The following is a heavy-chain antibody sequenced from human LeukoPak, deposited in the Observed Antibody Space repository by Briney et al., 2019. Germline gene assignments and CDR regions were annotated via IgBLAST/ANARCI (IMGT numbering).Heavy chain of an antibody. D-gene: IGHD6-13*01. V-gene: IGHV1-69*13. CDR3: ARAGHAYSSSWYENYYSYGMDV. Sequence: SVKVSCKASGGTFSSYAISWVRQAPGQGLEWMGGIIPIFGTANYAQKFQGRVTITADESTSTAYMELSSLRSEDTAVYYCARAGHAYSSSWYENYYSYGMDVWGQGTTVTVSS. CDR2: IIPIFGTA. J-gene: IGHJ6*02. CDR1: GGTFSSYA.